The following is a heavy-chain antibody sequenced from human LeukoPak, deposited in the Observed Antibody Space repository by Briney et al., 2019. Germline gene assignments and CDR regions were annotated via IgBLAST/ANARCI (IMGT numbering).Heavy chain of an antibody. J-gene: IGHJ4*02. CDR2: IRSKAYGGTT. CDR3: TSQVDTAMVVG. D-gene: IGHD5-18*01. V-gene: IGHV3-49*04. Sequence: GGSLRLSCTASGFTFGYYAMSWVRQAPGKGLEWIGFIRSKAYGGTTEYAASVKGRFTISRDDSKSIAYLQMNSLKTEDTAVYYCTSQVDTAMVVGWGQGTLVTVSS. CDR1: GFTFGYYA.